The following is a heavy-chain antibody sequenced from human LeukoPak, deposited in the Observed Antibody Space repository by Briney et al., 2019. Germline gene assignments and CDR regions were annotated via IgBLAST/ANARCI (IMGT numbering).Heavy chain of an antibody. CDR2: INPNSGGS. V-gene: IGHV1-2*06. CDR1: GYTFTAYY. CDR3: ANPRYDSSGYYYVD. Sequence: VASVKVSCKASGYTFTAYYVHWVRQAPGQGLEWMGRINPNSGGSNFAQKFQGRVTMTRDTSISTVYMELSSLRSEDTAVYYCANPRYDSSGYYYVDWGQGTLVTVSS. J-gene: IGHJ4*02. D-gene: IGHD3-22*01.